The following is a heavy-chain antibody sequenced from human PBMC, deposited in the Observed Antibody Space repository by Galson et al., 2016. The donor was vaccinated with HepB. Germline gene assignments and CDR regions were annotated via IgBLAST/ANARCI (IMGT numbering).Heavy chain of an antibody. J-gene: IGHJ6*02. CDR3: ATGWIAGTNIGRTDV. Sequence: SVKVSCKVSGYTLSELSIHWVRQARGNGLEWMGGFDPEDGATIYAQKFQDRVTMTGDTSTDTVYMELSSLRSEDTALYYCATGWIAGTNIGRTDVWGQGTTVIVSS. V-gene: IGHV1-24*01. CDR2: FDPEDGAT. CDR1: GYTLSELS. D-gene: IGHD1-7*01.